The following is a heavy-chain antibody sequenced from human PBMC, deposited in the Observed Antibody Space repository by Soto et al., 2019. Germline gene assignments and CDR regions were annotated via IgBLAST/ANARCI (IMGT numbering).Heavy chain of an antibody. CDR2: ISSNGGST. V-gene: IGHV3-64D*08. CDR1: GFTFSSYA. CDR3: VTRPYYYILTGYYFDY. D-gene: IGHD3-9*01. J-gene: IGHJ4*02. Sequence: GGSLRLSCSASGFTFSSYAMHWVRQAPGKGLEYVSAISSNGGSTYYADSVKVRFTISRDNSKNTLYLQMSSLRAEDTAVYYCVTRPYYYILTGYYFDYWGQGTLVTVSS.